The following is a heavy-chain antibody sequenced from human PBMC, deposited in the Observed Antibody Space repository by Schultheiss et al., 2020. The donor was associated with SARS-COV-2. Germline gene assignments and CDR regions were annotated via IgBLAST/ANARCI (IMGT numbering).Heavy chain of an antibody. CDR1: GGSISSSSYY. D-gene: IGHD5-18*01. V-gene: IGHV4-39*07. J-gene: IGHJ4*02. CDR3: ARIYSYRSD. Sequence: SETLSLTCTVSGGSISSSSYYWGWIRQPPGKGLEWIGSIYYSGSTYYNPSLKSRVTISVDTSKNQFSLKLSSVTAADTAVYYCARIYSYRSDWGQGTLVTVSS. CDR2: IYYSGST.